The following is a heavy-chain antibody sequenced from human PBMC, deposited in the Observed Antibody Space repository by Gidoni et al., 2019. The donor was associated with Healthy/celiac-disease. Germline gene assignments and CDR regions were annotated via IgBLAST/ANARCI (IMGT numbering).Heavy chain of an antibody. Sequence: QVQLQESGPGLVKPSQTLYLTCSVSGDSISSGTYSWTWIRQPAGKGLEWIGRIYTSGSTNYNPSLKGRVTMSVDTSKNQFSLKMSSVTSADTAVYYCATGGGQLAPFLYWGQGTLVTVSS. CDR2: IYTSGST. D-gene: IGHD6-6*01. J-gene: IGHJ4*02. CDR3: ATGGGQLAPFLY. V-gene: IGHV4-61*02. CDR1: GDSISSGTYS.